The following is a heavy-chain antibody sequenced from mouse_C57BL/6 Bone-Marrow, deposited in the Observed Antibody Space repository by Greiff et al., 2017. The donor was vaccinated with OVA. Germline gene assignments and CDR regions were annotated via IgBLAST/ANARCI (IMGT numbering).Heavy chain of an antibody. CDR1: GFTFSSYT. CDR2: ISGGGGNT. V-gene: IGHV5-9*01. CDR3: ARRITTVEYFDV. D-gene: IGHD1-1*01. J-gene: IGHJ1*03. Sequence: EVQGVESGGGLVKPGGSLKLSCAASGFTFSSYTMSWVRQTPEKRLEWVATISGGGGNTCYPDSVKGRFTISRDNAKNTLYLQMSSLRSEDTALYYCARRITTVEYFDVWGTGTTVTVSS.